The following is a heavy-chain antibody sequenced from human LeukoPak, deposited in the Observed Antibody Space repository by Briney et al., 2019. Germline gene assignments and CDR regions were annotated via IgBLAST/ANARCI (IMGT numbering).Heavy chain of an antibody. D-gene: IGHD2-15*01. CDR2: IYHSGST. V-gene: IGHV4-30-2*01. Sequence: SQTLSLTCAVSGGSISSGGYSWSWIRQPPGKGLEWIGYIYHSGSTYYNPSLKSRVTLSVDRSKNQFSLKLSSVTAADTAVYYCARVRYCSGGSCYSGWFDPWGQGTLVTVSS. CDR1: GGSISSGGYS. J-gene: IGHJ5*02. CDR3: ARVRYCSGGSCYSGWFDP.